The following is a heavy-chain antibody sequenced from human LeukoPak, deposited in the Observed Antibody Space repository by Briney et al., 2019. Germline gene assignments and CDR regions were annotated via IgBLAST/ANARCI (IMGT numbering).Heavy chain of an antibody. J-gene: IGHJ4*02. CDR2: ISSSSSYT. Sequence: GGSLRLSCAASGFTFSSSWMHWVRQAPGKGLEWVSYISSSSSYTNYADSVKGRFTISRDNAKNSLYLQMNSLRAEDTAVYYCASGTGLGFDYWGQGTLVTVSS. D-gene: IGHD1-26*01. V-gene: IGHV3-21*05. CDR1: GFTFSSSW. CDR3: ASGTGLGFDY.